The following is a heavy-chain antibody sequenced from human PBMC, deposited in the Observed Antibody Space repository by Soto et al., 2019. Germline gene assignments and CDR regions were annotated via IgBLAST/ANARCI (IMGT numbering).Heavy chain of an antibody. CDR2: MNPNSGNT. CDR1: GYTFTSYD. V-gene: IGHV1-8*01. D-gene: IGHD2-15*01. J-gene: IGHJ4*02. Sequence: QVQLVQSGAEVKKPGASVKVSCKASGYTFTSYDINWVRQATGQGLEWMGWMNPNSGNTGYAQKFQGRVTMTRNTSRSTAYMELSSLRSEDTAVYYCARFTVVAAKTDCWGQGTLVTVSS. CDR3: ARFTVVAAKTDC.